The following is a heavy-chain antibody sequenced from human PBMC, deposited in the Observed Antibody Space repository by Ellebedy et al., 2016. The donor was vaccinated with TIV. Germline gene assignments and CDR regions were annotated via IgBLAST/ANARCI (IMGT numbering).Heavy chain of an antibody. V-gene: IGHV4-61*08. CDR1: GGSVSSSGFY. Sequence: MPSETLSLTCTVSGGSVSSSGFYWRWIRQPPGNGLEWIGYIYYSGSTKYNTSLKSRVTISVDTSKNQFSLKLSSVTAADTAVYYCARDQNYYGSDLYGMDVWGQGTTVTVSS. D-gene: IGHD3-10*01. J-gene: IGHJ6*02. CDR3: ARDQNYYGSDLYGMDV. CDR2: IYYSGST.